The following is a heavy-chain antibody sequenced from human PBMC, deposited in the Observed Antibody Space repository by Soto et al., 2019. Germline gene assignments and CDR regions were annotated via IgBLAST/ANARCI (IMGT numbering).Heavy chain of an antibody. CDR1: GYSFTSYW. D-gene: IGHD1-1*01. V-gene: IGHV5-10-1*01. J-gene: IGHJ4*02. CDR3: ARHVVGARGCVEEPL. Sequence: EVQLVQSGAEVKKPGESLRISCKGSGYSFTSYWISWVRQMPGKGLEWMGRIDPSDSYTNYSPSFQGHVTISADKSHSTAYLQSRSLKPSDPPMYYCARHVVGARGCVEEPLWRQATLVTVSS. CDR2: IDPSDSYT.